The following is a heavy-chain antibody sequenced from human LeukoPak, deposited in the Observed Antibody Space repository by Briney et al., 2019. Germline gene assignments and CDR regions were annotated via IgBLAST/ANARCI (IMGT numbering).Heavy chain of an antibody. D-gene: IGHD3-22*01. CDR1: GGSISTYY. V-gene: IGHV4-59*01. J-gene: IGHJ4*02. CDR2: IYNSGST. CDR3: AGDYYDRRFDY. Sequence: SETLSLTCTVSGGSISTYYWSWIRQPPGKGLEWIGYIYNSGSTNYNPSLKSRVTISVDTSKSQISLKLSSVTAADTAVYCCAGDYYDRRFDYWGQGTLVTVSS.